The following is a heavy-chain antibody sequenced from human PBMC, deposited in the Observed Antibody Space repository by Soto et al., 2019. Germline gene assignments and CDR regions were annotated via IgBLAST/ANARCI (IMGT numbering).Heavy chain of an antibody. CDR3: ARLLRGYSGTGDY. CDR1: GGTFSSYA. J-gene: IGHJ4*02. D-gene: IGHD5-12*01. CDR2: IIPIFGTA. Sequence: QVQLVQSGAEVKKPGSSVKVSCKASGGTFSSYAISWVRQAPGQGLEWMGGIIPIFGTAKYTQKFQGRVTXTXDXATSTAYMEMSSLRSEDTAVYYCARLLRGYSGTGDYWGQGTLVTVSS. V-gene: IGHV1-69*05.